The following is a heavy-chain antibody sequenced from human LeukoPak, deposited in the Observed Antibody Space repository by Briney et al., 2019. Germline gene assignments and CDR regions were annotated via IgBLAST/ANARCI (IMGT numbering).Heavy chain of an antibody. V-gene: IGHV3-11*04. J-gene: IGHJ4*02. D-gene: IGHD3-22*01. Sequence: GGSLRLSCAASGFTFSDYNMRWIRQAPGRGLEWVSSISRSGSTKYYADSVKGRFTISRDNAKNSLYLQMNSLRAEDTAVYYCARGGATYYYDSSGYYGYWGQGTLVTVSS. CDR1: GFTFSDYN. CDR3: ARGGATYYYDSSGYYGY. CDR2: ISRSGSTK.